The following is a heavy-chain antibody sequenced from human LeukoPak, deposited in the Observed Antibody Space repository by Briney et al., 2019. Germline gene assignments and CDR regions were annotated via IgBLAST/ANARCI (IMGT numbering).Heavy chain of an antibody. J-gene: IGHJ4*02. D-gene: IGHD3-9*01. CDR1: GYSISSGYY. Sequence: KPSETLSLTCAVAGYSISSGYYWGWIRQPPGEGLEWIGSIYHSCSTYYNPSLKSRLTISVDTSKNQFSLKLSSVTAADTAVYYCARLTLRYFVIDYWGQGTLVTVSS. CDR3: ARLTLRYFVIDY. V-gene: IGHV4-38-2*01. CDR2: IYHSCST.